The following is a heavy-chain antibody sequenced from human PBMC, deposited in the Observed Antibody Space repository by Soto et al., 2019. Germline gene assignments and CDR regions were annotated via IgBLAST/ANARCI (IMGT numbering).Heavy chain of an antibody. Sequence: ASVKVSCKASGFTFSDYFMHWVRQAPGQGLEWMGWINPTSGDTNYAQKVQGWVTMTRDTSISTAYMELSRLRSDDTAVYYCARVGVSSELNYGMDVWGQGTTVTVSS. V-gene: IGHV1-2*04. D-gene: IGHD6-6*01. J-gene: IGHJ6*02. CDR3: ARVGVSSELNYGMDV. CDR2: INPTSGDT. CDR1: GFTFSDYF.